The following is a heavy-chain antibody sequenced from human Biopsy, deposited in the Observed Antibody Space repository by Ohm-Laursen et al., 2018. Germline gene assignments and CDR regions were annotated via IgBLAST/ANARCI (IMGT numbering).Heavy chain of an antibody. V-gene: IGHV1-8*01. Sequence: ASVKVSCKASGYTFTSYYITWVRQASGQGPEWIGWLNPVSGNSNFGQKFRGRVTVTSDTSISTAYMELSGLTSDDTATYYCGRAVRNQLLTDPWGQGTLVTVTS. CDR2: LNPVSGNS. CDR3: GRAVRNQLLTDP. D-gene: IGHD1-7*01. J-gene: IGHJ5*02. CDR1: GYTFTSYY.